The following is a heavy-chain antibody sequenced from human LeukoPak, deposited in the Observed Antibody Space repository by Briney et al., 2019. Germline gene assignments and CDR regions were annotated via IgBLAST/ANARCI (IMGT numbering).Heavy chain of an antibody. Sequence: GGSLRLSCAASGFTFSSYGMSWVRQAPGKGPEWVSAITGSGGTTYYADSAKGRSTISRDNSKNTLYLQVNSLRAEDTAVYYCATMNGYFQYWGQGTLVTVSS. CDR3: ATMNGYFQY. V-gene: IGHV3-23*01. J-gene: IGHJ1*01. CDR1: GFTFSSYG. CDR2: ITGSGGTT. D-gene: IGHD3-22*01.